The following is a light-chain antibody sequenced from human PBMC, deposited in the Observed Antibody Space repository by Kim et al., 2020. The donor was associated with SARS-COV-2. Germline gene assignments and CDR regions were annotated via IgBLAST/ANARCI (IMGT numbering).Light chain of an antibody. J-gene: IGKJ4*01. CDR2: GAS. CDR1: QSVSSN. CDR3: QQYNNWPPRTT. V-gene: IGKV3-15*01. Sequence: EIVMTQSPATLSVSPGERATLSCRASQSVSSNLAWYHQKPGQAPRLLIYGASTRATGIPARFSGSGSGTEFTLTISSLQSEDFAVYYCQQYNNWPPRTTFGGGTKVDIK.